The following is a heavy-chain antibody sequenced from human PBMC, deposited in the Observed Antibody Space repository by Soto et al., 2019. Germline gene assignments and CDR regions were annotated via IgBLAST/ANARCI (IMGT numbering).Heavy chain of an antibody. CDR2: IYYSGST. D-gene: IGHD3-22*01. CDR3: ARVDSSGYYYRWFDP. V-gene: IGHV4-59*01. CDR1: GGSISSYY. Sequence: SEPLSLTCTVSGGSISSYYWSWIRQPPGKGLEWIGYIYYSGSTNYNPSLKSRVTISVDTSKNQFSLKLSSVTAADTAVYYCARVDSSGYYYRWFDPWGQGTLVTVSS. J-gene: IGHJ5*02.